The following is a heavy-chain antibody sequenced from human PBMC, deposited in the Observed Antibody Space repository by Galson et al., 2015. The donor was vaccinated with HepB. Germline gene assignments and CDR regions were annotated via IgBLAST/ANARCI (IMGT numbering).Heavy chain of an antibody. J-gene: IGHJ3*02. CDR2: IYPGDSDT. D-gene: IGHD3-9*01. CDR3: AGTQLTDDAFDI. CDR1: GYSFTNYW. V-gene: IGHV5-51*01. Sequence: QSGAEVKKPGDSLKISCEGSGYSFTNYWIGWVRQMPGKGLEWMGIIYPGDSDTRYSPSFQGQVTISADKSISTAYLQWSSLRASDTAMYYCAGTQLTDDAFDIWGQGTMVTVSS.